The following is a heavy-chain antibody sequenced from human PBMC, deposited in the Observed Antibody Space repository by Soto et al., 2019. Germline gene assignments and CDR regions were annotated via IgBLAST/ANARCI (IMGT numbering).Heavy chain of an antibody. CDR3: ARESRYDFWSGSTHDGDKYGMDV. V-gene: IGHV3-33*01. Sequence: GGSLRLSCAASGFTFSSYGMHWVRQAPGKGLEWVAVIWYDGSNKYYADSVKGRFTISRDNSKNTLYLQMNSLRAEDTAVYYCARESRYDFWSGSTHDGDKYGMDVWGQGTTVTVSS. CDR2: IWYDGSNK. J-gene: IGHJ6*02. CDR1: GFTFSSYG. D-gene: IGHD3-3*01.